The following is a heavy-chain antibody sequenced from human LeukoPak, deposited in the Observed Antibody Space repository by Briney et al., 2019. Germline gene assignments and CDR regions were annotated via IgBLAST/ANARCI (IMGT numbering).Heavy chain of an antibody. CDR2: INPNSGGT. Sequence: ASVKVSCKASGYIFTGYYMHWVRQAPGQGLEWMGWINPNSGGTNYAHKFQGRVTMTRDTSIGTAYMELSRLRSDDTAVYYCASGIQSGGSYYYYMDVWGKGTTVTVSS. V-gene: IGHV1-2*07. CDR3: ASGIQSGGSYYYYMDV. D-gene: IGHD5-18*01. J-gene: IGHJ6*03. CDR1: GYIFTGYY.